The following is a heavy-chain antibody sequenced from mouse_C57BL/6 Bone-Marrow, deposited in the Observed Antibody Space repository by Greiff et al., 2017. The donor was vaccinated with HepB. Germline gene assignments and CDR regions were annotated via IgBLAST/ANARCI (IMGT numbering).Heavy chain of an antibody. J-gene: IGHJ4*01. Sequence: QVQLKESGPGLVAPSQSLSITCTVSGFSLTSYAISWVRQPPGKGLEWLGVIWTGGGTNYNSALKSRLSISKDNSKSQVFLKMNSLQTDDTARYYGARKGGVSTTVVDLSYYAMDYWGQGTSVTVSS. D-gene: IGHD1-1*01. CDR2: IWTGGGT. V-gene: IGHV2-9-1*01. CDR3: ARKGGVSTTVVDLSYYAMDY. CDR1: GFSLTSYA.